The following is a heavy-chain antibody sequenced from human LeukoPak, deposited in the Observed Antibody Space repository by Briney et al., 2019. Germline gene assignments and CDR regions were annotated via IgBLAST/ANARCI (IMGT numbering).Heavy chain of an antibody. CDR1: GGSFGGYY. J-gene: IGHJ5*02. CDR2: INHSGST. CDR3: ARGRYYYDSSGLPNWFDP. D-gene: IGHD3-22*01. Sequence: KPSENLSLTCAVYGGSFGGYYWSWIRQPPGKGLEWIGEINHSGSTNYNPSLKSRVTISVDTSKNQFSLKLSSVPAADTAVYYCARGRYYYDSSGLPNWFDPWGQGTLVTVSS. V-gene: IGHV4-34*01.